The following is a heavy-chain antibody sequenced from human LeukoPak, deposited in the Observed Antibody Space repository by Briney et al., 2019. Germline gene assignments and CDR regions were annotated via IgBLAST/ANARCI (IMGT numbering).Heavy chain of an antibody. CDR1: GFTFSSYW. Sequence: GGSLRLSCAASGFTFSSYWMHWVRQAPGKGLVWVSRINSDGSSTSYADSVKGRFTISRDNAKNTLYLLMNSLRAEDTAVYYCARPPGEFLYMDVWGKGTMVTVSS. J-gene: IGHJ6*03. CDR3: ARPPGEFLYMDV. D-gene: IGHD3-10*01. CDR2: INSDGSST. V-gene: IGHV3-74*01.